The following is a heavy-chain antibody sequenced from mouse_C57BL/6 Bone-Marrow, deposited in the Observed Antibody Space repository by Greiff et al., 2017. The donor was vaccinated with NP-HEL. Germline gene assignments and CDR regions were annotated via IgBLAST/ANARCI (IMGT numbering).Heavy chain of an antibody. CDR3: AREEDYGSSLTLEY. Sequence: QVQLQQPGAELVKPGASVKLSCKASGYTFTSYWMHWVKQRPGQGLEWIGMIHPNSGSTNYNEKFKSKATLTVDKSSSTAYMQLSSLTSEDSAVYYCAREEDYGSSLTLEYGGKGPSLTVSS. J-gene: IGHJ2*03. D-gene: IGHD1-1*01. CDR2: IHPNSGST. V-gene: IGHV1-64*01. CDR1: GYTFTSYW.